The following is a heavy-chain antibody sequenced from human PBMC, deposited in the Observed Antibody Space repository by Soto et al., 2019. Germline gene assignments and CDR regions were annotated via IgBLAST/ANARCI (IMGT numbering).Heavy chain of an antibody. J-gene: IGHJ6*03. D-gene: IGHD3-16*01. V-gene: IGHV1-8*01. CDR3: ARVGSGEWRFYYYYYYMDV. CDR1: GYTFTSYD. CDR2: INPNSGNT. Sequence: GASVKVSCKASGYTFTSYDINWVRQATGQGLEWMGWINPNSGNTGYAQKFQGRVTMTRNTSISTAYMELSSLRSEDTAVYYCARVGSGEWRFYYYYYYMDVWGKGTTVTVSS.